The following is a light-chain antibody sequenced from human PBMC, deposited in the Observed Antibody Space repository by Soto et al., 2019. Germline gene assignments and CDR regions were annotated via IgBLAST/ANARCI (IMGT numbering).Light chain of an antibody. Sequence: QPVLTQSPSASASLGAWVKLTCTLSSGHSTYAITWHQQQPEKGPRYLMEVNGDGSHNKGDGIPDRFSGSSSGLERYLTISSLQSEDEADYYCQTWGTGIQVFGGGTKLTVL. CDR2: VNGDGSH. J-gene: IGLJ2*01. CDR1: SGHSTYA. CDR3: QTWGTGIQV. V-gene: IGLV4-69*01.